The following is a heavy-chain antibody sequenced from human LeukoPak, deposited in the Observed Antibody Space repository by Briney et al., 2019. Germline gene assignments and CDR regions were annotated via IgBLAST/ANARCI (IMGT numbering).Heavy chain of an antibody. CDR2: ISWDGGST. V-gene: IGHV3-43*01. Sequence: GGSLRLSCAAYGFTFDDYTMHWVRQAPGKGLEWVSLISWDGGSTYYADSVKGRFTISRDNSKNSLYLQMNSLRTEDTALYYCAKALSPYSSGSLDYWGQGTLVTVSS. D-gene: IGHD6-19*01. J-gene: IGHJ4*02. CDR3: AKALSPYSSGSLDY. CDR1: GFTFDDYT.